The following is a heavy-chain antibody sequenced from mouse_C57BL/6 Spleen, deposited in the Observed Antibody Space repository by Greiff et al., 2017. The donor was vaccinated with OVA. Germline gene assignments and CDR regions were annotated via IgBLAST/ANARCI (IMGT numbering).Heavy chain of an antibody. CDR1: GYTFTSYW. D-gene: IGHD2-4*01. CDR3: ARSPIYYDYEDYAMGY. Sequence: QVQLQQPGTELVKPGASVKLSCKASGYTFTSYWMHWVKQRPGQGLEWIGNINPSNGVTNYNEKFKSKATLTVDKSSSTAYMQLSSLTSEDSAVYYCARSPIYYDYEDYAMGYWGQGTSVTVSS. CDR2: INPSNGVT. J-gene: IGHJ4*01. V-gene: IGHV1-53*01.